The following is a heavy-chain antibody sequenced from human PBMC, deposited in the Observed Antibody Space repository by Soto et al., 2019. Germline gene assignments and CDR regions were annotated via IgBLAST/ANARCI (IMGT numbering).Heavy chain of an antibody. Sequence: GGSLRLSCATSGFNFSDYAMHWVRQASGKGPEYVAVFSYDGIYKFYADSVKGRFTISRDNSKNTLYLEMNNLRVEDTAVYFCAREGRNPSLRSSNCLDHWGQGT. D-gene: IGHD1-1*01. CDR2: FSYDGIYK. CDR1: GFNFSDYA. V-gene: IGHV3-30-3*01. CDR3: AREGRNPSLRSSNCLDH. J-gene: IGHJ4*02.